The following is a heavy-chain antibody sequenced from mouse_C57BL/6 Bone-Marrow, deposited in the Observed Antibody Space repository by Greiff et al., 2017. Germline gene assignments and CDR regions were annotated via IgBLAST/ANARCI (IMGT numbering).Heavy chain of an antibody. Sequence: QVQLQQPGAELVMPGASVKLSCKASGYTFTSYWMHWVKQRPGHGLEWIGEIDPSDSYTNYHQKFKGKSTLTVDKSSSTAYMQLSSLTSEDSAVYYCARDYPSSMDYGGQGTSVTVSS. CDR2: IDPSDSYT. J-gene: IGHJ4*01. CDR3: ARDYPSSMDY. CDR1: GYTFTSYW. V-gene: IGHV1-69*01. D-gene: IGHD2-4*01.